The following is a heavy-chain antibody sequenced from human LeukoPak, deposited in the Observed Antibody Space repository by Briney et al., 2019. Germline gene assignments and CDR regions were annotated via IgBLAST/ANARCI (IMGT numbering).Heavy chain of an antibody. D-gene: IGHD3-22*01. Sequence: SETLSLTSAVSGYSISSGYYWGWIRQPPGKGLEWIGSIYHSGSTYYNPSLKSRVTISVDTSKNQFSLKLSSVTAADTAVYYCARTSYYYDSSGYSHFDCWGQGSLATVFS. J-gene: IGHJ4*02. CDR1: GYSISSGYY. CDR3: ARTSYYYDSSGYSHFDC. CDR2: IYHSGST. V-gene: IGHV4-38-2*01.